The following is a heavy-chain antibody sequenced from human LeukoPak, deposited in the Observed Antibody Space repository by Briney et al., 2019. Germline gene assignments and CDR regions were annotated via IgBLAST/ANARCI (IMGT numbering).Heavy chain of an antibody. CDR2: IYSGGST. Sequence: GGSLRLSCAASGFTVSSNYMSWVRQAPGKGLEWVSVIYSGGSTYYADSVKGRFTISRHSSKNTLYLQMNSLRAEDTAVYYCAREGTMVRGDYGMDVWGQGTTVTVSS. CDR1: GFTVSSNY. CDR3: AREGTMVRGDYGMDV. D-gene: IGHD3-10*01. V-gene: IGHV3-53*04. J-gene: IGHJ6*02.